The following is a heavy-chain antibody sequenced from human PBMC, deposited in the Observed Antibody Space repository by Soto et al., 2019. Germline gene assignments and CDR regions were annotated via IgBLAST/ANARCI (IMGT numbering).Heavy chain of an antibody. CDR2: VYSTGTT. CDR1: CGSIIKFY. Sequence: SETLSLTCNFSCGSIIKFYWAWIRKTAGNGLEWMGRVYSTGTTDYNPSLRSRVAMSVDISKKTFSLRLRSVTGADSGVYYCVRDGSKSLRDWFDPWGQGILVTVSS. J-gene: IGHJ5*02. V-gene: IGHV4-4*07. CDR3: VRDGSKSLRDWFDP.